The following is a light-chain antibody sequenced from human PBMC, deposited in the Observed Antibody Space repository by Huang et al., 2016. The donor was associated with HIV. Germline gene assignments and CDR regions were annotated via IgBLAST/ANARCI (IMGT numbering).Light chain of an antibody. CDR2: WAS. V-gene: IGKV4-1*01. CDR3: QQYYSTPYT. Sequence: DIVMTQSPDSLAVSLGERATINCKSRQSVLYSSNNKNSLVWYEQKPGQPPKLLIYWASTRESGVPDRFSGGGSGTDFTLTISSLQAEDVAVYYCQQYYSTPYTFGQGTKLEIK. CDR1: QSVLYSSNNKNS. J-gene: IGKJ2*01.